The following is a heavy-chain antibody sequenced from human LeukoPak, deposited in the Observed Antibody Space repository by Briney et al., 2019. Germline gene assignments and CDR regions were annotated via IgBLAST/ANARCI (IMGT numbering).Heavy chain of an antibody. D-gene: IGHD5-24*01. CDR2: IYSGGST. J-gene: IGHJ4*01. V-gene: IGHV3-66*01. CDR1: GFTVSSNY. CDR3: AKGSRDSRPYYFDF. Sequence: PGGSLRLSCAASGFTVSSNYMSWVRQAPGKGLEWVSVIYSGGSTYYADSVKGRFTISRDNSKNTLYLQMNSLRAEDTAVYYCAKGSRDSRPYYFDFWGHGILVTVSS.